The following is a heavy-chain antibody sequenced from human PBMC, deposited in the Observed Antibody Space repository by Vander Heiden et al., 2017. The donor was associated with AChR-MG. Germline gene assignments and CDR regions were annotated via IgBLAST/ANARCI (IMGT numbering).Heavy chain of an antibody. CDR2: IWSDGSKK. J-gene: IGHJ4*02. CDR3: ARWGYTSSYLDY. V-gene: IGHV3-33*01. D-gene: IGHD2-2*02. Sequence: QVQVVESGGGVVQPGRSLSSPCAAAGLTSSSYALLWVRQAPGKGLEWVAVIWSDGSKKYYVDSVKRRFTISRDNSKNMLYLQMNSLRTEDTAVYYCARWGYTSSYLDYWGQGALVTVST. CDR1: GLTSSSYA.